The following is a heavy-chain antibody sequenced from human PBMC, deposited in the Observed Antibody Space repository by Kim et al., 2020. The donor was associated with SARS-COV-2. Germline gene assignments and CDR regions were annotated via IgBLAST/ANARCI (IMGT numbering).Heavy chain of an antibody. CDR2: INHSGST. Sequence: SETLSLTCAVDGGSFGDYSWTWIRQPPGKGLQWIGEINHSGSTKYSPSLKSRVTISLDKSKSQFSLRLKFVTAADTAVYYGARGKSEISMIVVVMTGVSSYFDFWGQGNLVTVSS. D-gene: IGHD3-22*01. V-gene: IGHV4-34*01. J-gene: IGHJ4*02. CDR3: ARGKSEISMIVVVMTGVSSYFDF. CDR1: GGSFGDYS.